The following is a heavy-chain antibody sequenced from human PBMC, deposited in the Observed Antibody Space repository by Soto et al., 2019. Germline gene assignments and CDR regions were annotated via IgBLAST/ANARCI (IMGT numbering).Heavy chain of an antibody. Sequence: PGGSLRLSCEASGFTFSGYWMSWVRQAPGKGLEWVADIKHDGSMQYYVDSVKGRFTISRDNAKKLLYLQMNGLRAEDTALYYCARAPYSNAWYRFDLWGQGXLVTVS. V-gene: IGHV3-7*03. J-gene: IGHJ4*02. D-gene: IGHD4-4*01. CDR3: ARAPYSNAWYRFDL. CDR2: IKHDGSMQ. CDR1: GFTFSGYW.